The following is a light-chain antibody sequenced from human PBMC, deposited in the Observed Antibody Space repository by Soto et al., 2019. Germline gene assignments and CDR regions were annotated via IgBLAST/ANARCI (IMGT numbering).Light chain of an antibody. CDR3: QQYGSSPPGLT. CDR2: GAS. Sequence: TQSPATLSLSPGERATLSCWASETVATNLAWYQQKPGQAPRLLIYGASSRATGIPDRFSGSGSGTDFTLTISRLEPEDFAVYYCQQYGSSPPGLTFGGGTKVDIK. J-gene: IGKJ4*01. CDR1: ETVATN. V-gene: IGKV3-20*01.